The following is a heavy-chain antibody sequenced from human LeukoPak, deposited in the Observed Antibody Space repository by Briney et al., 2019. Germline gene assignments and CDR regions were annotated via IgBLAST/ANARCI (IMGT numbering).Heavy chain of an antibody. J-gene: IGHJ4*02. D-gene: IGHD3-22*01. Sequence: GGSLRLSCAASGFTFSSYGMHWVRQAPGKGLEWVAVISYDGSNKYYADSVKGRFTISRDNSKNTLYLQMNSARVEDTAVYYCAKDLRYYDSSGYLDYWGQGTLVTVSS. CDR1: GFTFSSYG. V-gene: IGHV3-30*18. CDR3: AKDLRYYDSSGYLDY. CDR2: ISYDGSNK.